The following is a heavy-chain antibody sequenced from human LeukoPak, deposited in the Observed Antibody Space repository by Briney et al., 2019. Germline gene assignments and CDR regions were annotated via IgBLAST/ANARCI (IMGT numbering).Heavy chain of an antibody. V-gene: IGHV1-2*02. D-gene: IGHD2-21*02. CDR1: GYTFPAYY. CDR3: ATPRAQTLAYCGGDCYSGFDY. J-gene: IGHJ4*02. Sequence: GASVKVSCKASGYTFPAYYMHWVRQAPGQGLAWLGWINPDSGGTNYAQKFQGRVTMTRDPSISTAYMELSWLRSDDTAMYYCATPRAQTLAYCGGDCYSGFDYWGQGTLVSVSS. CDR2: INPDSGGT.